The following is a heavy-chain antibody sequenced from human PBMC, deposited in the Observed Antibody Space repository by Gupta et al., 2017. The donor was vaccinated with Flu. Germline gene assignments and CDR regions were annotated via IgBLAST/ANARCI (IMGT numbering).Heavy chain of an antibody. D-gene: IGHD6-13*01. J-gene: IGHJ4*02. V-gene: IGHV3-21*01. Sequence: AAGKGLEWVSAISCRSSNIYYADSVKGRFTNSRDNAKNALYLQMNSLRAEDTAVYYCARDRRVAAAGRGGLGYWGQGTLVTISS. CDR2: ISCRSSNI. CDR3: ARDRRVAAAGRGGLGY.